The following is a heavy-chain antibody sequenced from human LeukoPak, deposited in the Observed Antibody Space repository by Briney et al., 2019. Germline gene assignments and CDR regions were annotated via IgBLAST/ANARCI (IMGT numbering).Heavy chain of an antibody. J-gene: IGHJ3*01. CDR2: IYPCDSGT. V-gene: IGHV5-51*01. Sequence: PGESLKISCKVSGYRFTSYCIGWVRQMPGKGLEWMGIIYPCDSGTTYTPSFQGQVTISVDKSINTAYLQWSSLQASDTAMYYCGMSGGRVPLQYDVFDVWGQGTMVTVST. D-gene: IGHD2-15*01. CDR3: GMSGGRVPLQYDVFDV. CDR1: GYRFTSYC.